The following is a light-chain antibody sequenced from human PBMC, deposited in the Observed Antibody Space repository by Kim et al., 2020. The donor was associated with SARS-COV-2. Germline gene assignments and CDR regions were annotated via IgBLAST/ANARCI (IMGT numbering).Light chain of an antibody. CDR3: GTWDSWLNAGV. V-gene: IGLV1-51*01. Sequence: QSVLTQPPSVSAASGQKVTISCSGRNSNIGNDYVSWYQQVPGTAPKLLIYANDKRPSGIPDRFSGSKSGTSATLAITGLQIGDEADYYCGTWDSWLNAGVFGGGTQLTVL. CDR2: AND. J-gene: IGLJ2*01. CDR1: NSNIGNDY.